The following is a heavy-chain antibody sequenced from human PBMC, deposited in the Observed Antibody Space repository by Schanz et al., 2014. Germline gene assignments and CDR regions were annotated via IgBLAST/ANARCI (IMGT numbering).Heavy chain of an antibody. Sequence: QVQLQESGPGLVKPSQTLSLTCTVSGGSISRATYYWSWIRHPAGKALEWVGRVFPNGITNYNPSLKSRVPISLDTSKNQFSLTLTPLTAADTAVYYCARDTTWRLDLWGRGTLVTASS. CDR2: VFPNGIT. CDR3: ARDTTWRLDL. D-gene: IGHD1-1*01. CDR1: GGSISRATYY. V-gene: IGHV4-61*02. J-gene: IGHJ2*01.